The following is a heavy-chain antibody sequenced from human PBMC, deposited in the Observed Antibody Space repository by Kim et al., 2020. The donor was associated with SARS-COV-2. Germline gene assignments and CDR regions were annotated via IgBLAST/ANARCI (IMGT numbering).Heavy chain of an antibody. J-gene: IGHJ6*02. Sequence: GGSLRLSCAASGFTFSSYAMSWVRQAPGKGLEWVSTIRGSDGRTYYADSVKGRFTISRDNSKNTLYLHMNSLRAEDTAVYFCAKFQGHYYYYGMDVWGQG. CDR2: IRGSDGRT. CDR1: GFTFSSYA. CDR3: AKFQGHYYYYGMDV. V-gene: IGHV3-23*01.